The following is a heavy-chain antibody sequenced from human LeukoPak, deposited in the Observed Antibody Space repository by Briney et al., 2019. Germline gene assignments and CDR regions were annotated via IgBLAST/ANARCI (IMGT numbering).Heavy chain of an antibody. CDR3: ASPYRVGGSYSYYGMDV. V-gene: IGHV4-39*01. CDR2: IYYSGST. D-gene: IGHD3-16*01. CDR1: GGSFSGYY. Sequence: SETLSLTCAVYGGSFSGYYWGWIRRPPGKGLEWIGSIYYSGSTYYNPSLKSRVTISVDTSKNQFSLKLSSVTAADTAVYYCASPYRVGGSYSYYGMDVWGQGTTVTVSS. J-gene: IGHJ6*02.